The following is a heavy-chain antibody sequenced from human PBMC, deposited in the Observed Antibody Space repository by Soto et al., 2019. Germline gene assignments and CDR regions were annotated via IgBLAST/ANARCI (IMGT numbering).Heavy chain of an antibody. CDR2: IYSGGST. V-gene: IGHV3-53*04. J-gene: IGHJ6*03. CDR3: ARRSGLGYYYYYMDV. CDR1: GFTVSSNY. D-gene: IGHD3-16*01. Sequence: HPGGSLRLSCAASGFTVSSNYMSWVRQAPGKGLEWVSVIYSGGSTYYADSVKGRFTISRHNSKNTLYLQMNSLRSDDTAVYYCARRSGLGYYYYYMDVWGKGTTVTVSS.